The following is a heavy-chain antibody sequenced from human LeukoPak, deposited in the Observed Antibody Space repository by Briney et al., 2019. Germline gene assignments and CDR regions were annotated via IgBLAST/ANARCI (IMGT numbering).Heavy chain of an antibody. J-gene: IGHJ4*02. CDR2: IRYDGSNK. V-gene: IGHV3-30*02. CDR1: GFTFSSYG. CDR3: AKVLY. Sequence: GGSLRLSCAASGFTFSSYGMHWVRQAPGKGLEWVAFIRYDGSNKYYADSVEGRFTISRDNSKNTLYLQMNSLRAEDTAVYYCAKVLYWGQGTLVTVSS.